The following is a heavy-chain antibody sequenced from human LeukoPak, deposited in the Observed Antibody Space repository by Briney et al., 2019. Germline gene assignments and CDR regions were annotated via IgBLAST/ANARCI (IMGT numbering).Heavy chain of an antibody. CDR1: GGSISSYY. J-gene: IGHJ4*02. V-gene: IGHV4-59*08. CDR2: IYYSGGT. D-gene: IGHD3-16*01. CDR3: ARGGGQFDY. Sequence: SETLSLTCTVSGGSISSYYWSWIRQPPGKGLEWIGYIYYSGGTNYNPSLKSRVTISVDTSKNQFSLKLSSVTAADTAVYYCARGGGQFDYWGQGTLVTVSP.